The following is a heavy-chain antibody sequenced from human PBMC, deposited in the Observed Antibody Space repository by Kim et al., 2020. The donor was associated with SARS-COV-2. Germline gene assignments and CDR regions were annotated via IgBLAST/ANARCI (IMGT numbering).Heavy chain of an antibody. J-gene: IGHJ6*02. V-gene: IGHV3-30*02. CDR3: AKDPGELERHYYYGMDV. Sequence: VKGRFTISRDNSKNTLYLQMNSLRAEDTAVYYCAKDPGELERHYYYGMDVWGQGATVTVSS. D-gene: IGHD1-1*01.